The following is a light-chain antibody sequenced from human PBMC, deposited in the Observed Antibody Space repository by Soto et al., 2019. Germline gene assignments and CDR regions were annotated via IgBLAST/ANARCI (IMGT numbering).Light chain of an antibody. CDR1: SSDVGGYNY. V-gene: IGLV2-8*01. CDR3: SSYAGSNNYV. CDR2: EVS. J-gene: IGLJ1*01. Sequence: QSVLTQPPSASGSPGQSVTISCTGTSSDVGGYNYVSWYQQHPGKAPKLMIYEVSKRPSGVPDRFSGSKSGNTASLTVSGLQAEDEADYYCSSYAGSNNYVFGTDTQLTVL.